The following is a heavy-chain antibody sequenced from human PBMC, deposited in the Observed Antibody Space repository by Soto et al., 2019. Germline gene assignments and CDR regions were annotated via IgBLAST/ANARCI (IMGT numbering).Heavy chain of an antibody. Sequence: GGSLRLSCAASGFTFSSYWMSWVRQAPGKGLEWVANIKQDGSEKYYVDSVKGRFTISRDNAKNSLYLQMNSLRAEDTAVYYCARGMRFLEWLRPHYYGMDVWGQGTTVTVSS. CDR1: GFTFSSYW. D-gene: IGHD3-3*01. J-gene: IGHJ6*02. V-gene: IGHV3-7*04. CDR3: ARGMRFLEWLRPHYYGMDV. CDR2: IKQDGSEK.